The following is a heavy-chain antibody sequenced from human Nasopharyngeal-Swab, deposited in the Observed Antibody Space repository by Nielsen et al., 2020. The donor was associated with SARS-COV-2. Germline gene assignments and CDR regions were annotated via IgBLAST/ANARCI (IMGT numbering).Heavy chain of an antibody. V-gene: IGHV3-21*01. CDR3: ARMGPPLATVTTGDY. CDR2: ISSSSTYI. D-gene: IGHD4-17*01. J-gene: IGHJ4*02. CDR1: GFTFSSYG. Sequence: GGSLRLSCVASGFTFSSYGMNWVRQAPGKGLEWVSSISSSSTYIYYADSVKGRFTISRDNAQNSLYLQMSSLGAEDTAVYYCARMGPPLATVTTGDYWGQGTLVTVSS.